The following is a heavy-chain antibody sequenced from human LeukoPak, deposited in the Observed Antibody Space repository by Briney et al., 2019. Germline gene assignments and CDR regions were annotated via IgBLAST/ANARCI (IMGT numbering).Heavy chain of an antibody. Sequence: PSETLSLTCAVYGGSFSGYYWSWIRQPPGKGLEWIGEINHSGSTNYNPSLKGRVTISVDTSKNQFSLKLSSVTAADTAVYYCARSGAVAGEGWLDPWGQGTLVTVSS. CDR1: GGSFSGYY. V-gene: IGHV4-34*01. J-gene: IGHJ5*02. D-gene: IGHD6-19*01. CDR3: ARSGAVAGEGWLDP. CDR2: INHSGST.